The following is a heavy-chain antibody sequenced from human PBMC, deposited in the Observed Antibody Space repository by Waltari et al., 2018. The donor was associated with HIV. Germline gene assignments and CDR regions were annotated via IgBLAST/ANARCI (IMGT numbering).Heavy chain of an antibody. CDR3: AKVDTHGYLPYN. CDR1: GCPFSCHT. CDR2: ISISGTYI. D-gene: IGHD5-12*01. J-gene: IGHJ4*02. V-gene: IGHV3-21*01. Sequence: EAQLPEFAGGLVTPAGSLSVTCSAPGCPFSCHTMNWRGQAPGKGLVCGSSISISGTYIIYVDAVQGRFTIARDNAKNSLYLQMNSLRVEDTAIYYCAKVDTHGYLPYNWGQGTLVTVSA.